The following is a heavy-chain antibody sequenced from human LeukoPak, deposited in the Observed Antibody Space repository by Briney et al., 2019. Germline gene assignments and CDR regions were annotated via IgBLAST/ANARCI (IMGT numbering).Heavy chain of an antibody. CDR3: GVGELSAGGY. CDR1: GFTFSSYA. D-gene: IGHD3-10*01. J-gene: IGHJ4*02. CDR2: ISYDGSNK. Sequence: PGGSLRLSCAASGFTFSSYAMHWVRQAPGKGLGWVAVISYDGSNKYYADSAKGRFTISRDNSKNTLYLQMNSLRAEDTAVYYCGVGELSAGGYWGQGTLVTVSS. V-gene: IGHV3-30*04.